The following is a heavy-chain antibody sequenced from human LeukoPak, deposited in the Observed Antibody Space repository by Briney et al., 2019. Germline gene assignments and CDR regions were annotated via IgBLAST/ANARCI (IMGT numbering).Heavy chain of an antibody. CDR2: ISCGSSDM. CDR1: GFTFYSYR. J-gene: IGHJ4*02. CDR3: AKIIEYNDISGTYDFDS. D-gene: IGHD3-22*01. V-gene: IGHV3-21*01. Sequence: GGSLRLSCAASGFTFYSYRMHWVRQAPGKGLEWVASISCGSSDMYYADSVKGRFTISRNNPKNSLYLQMNSLRAEETAVYYCAKIIEYNDISGTYDFDSWGQGTLVTVSS.